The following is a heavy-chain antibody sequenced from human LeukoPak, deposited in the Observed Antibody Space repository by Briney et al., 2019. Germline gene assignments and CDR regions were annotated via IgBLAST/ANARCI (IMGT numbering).Heavy chain of an antibody. CDR2: IYYSGST. CDR3: AGRSSIWSGYQDTLYYFDS. V-gene: IGHV4-59*01. CDR1: GGSISSYY. J-gene: IGHJ4*02. D-gene: IGHD3-3*01. Sequence: SETLSLTCTVSGGSISSYYWSWIRQPPGKRLEWIGHIYYSGSTNYNPSLKSRVTISVDTSKNQFSLKLSSVTAADTAVYYCAGRSSIWSGYQDTLYYFDSWGQGTLVTVSS.